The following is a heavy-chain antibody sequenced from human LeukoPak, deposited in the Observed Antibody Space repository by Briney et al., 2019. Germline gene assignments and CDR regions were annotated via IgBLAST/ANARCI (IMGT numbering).Heavy chain of an antibody. V-gene: IGHV3-15*01. Sequence: GGSLRLSCAASGFTFSNAWMSWVRQAPGRGLEWVGRIRSKTDGGTTDYAAPVKGRFTISRDDSKDTLYLQMSSLKTEDTAVYYCTTGPVVPAAIIQSYYYYYMDVWGKGTTVTVSS. CDR1: GFTFSNAW. D-gene: IGHD2-2*02. CDR2: IRSKTDGGTT. CDR3: TTGPVVPAAIIQSYYYYYMDV. J-gene: IGHJ6*03.